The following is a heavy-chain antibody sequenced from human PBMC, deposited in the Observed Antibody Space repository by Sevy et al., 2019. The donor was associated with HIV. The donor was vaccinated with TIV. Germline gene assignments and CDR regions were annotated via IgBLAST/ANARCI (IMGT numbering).Heavy chain of an antibody. CDR3: ARDGQGGLLSPLDFDY. CDR1: GFTFSSYA. J-gene: IGHJ4*02. D-gene: IGHD3-3*01. V-gene: IGHV3-30-3*01. CDR2: ISYDGSNK. Sequence: GGSLRLSCAASGFTFSSYAMHWVRQAPGKGLEWVAVISYDGSNKYYADSVKGRFTISRDNSKNTLYLQMNSLRAEDTAVYYCARDGQGGLLSPLDFDYWGQGTLVTVSS.